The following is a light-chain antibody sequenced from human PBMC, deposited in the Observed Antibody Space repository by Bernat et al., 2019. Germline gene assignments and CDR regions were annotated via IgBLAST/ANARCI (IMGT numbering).Light chain of an antibody. V-gene: IGLV2-14*03. CDR2: DVS. CDR1: SSDVGGYNY. CDR3: SSYTSSSTLVV. Sequence: QSALTQPASVSGSPGQSITISCTGTSSDVGGYNYVSWYQQHPGKAPKLMIYDVSNRPSGVSNRFSGSKYGNTAPLTISGLQAEDEADYYCSSYTSSSTLVVFGGGTKLTVL. J-gene: IGLJ3*02.